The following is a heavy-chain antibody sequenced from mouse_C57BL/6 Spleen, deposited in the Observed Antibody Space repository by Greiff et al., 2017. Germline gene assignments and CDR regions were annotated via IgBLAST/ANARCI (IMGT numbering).Heavy chain of an antibody. Sequence: VQLQQSGAELVRPGASVKLSCTASGFNIKDDYMHWVKQRPEQGLEWIGWIDPENGDTEYASKFQGKATITADTSSNTAYLQLSSLTSEDTAVYYCTTNDLGAMDYWGQGTSVTVSS. CDR2: IDPENGDT. CDR1: GFNIKDDY. V-gene: IGHV14-4*01. CDR3: TTNDLGAMDY. J-gene: IGHJ4*01. D-gene: IGHD2-12*01.